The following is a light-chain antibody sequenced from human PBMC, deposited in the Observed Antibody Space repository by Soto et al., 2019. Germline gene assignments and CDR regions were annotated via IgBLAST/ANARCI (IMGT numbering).Light chain of an antibody. CDR3: QQRSDWPRT. J-gene: IGKJ1*01. CDR1: ESVTSF. CDR2: DAS. V-gene: IGKV3-11*01. Sequence: EIVLTQSPATLSLSPGERATLSCRASESVTSFLAWYQQRPGQAPRLLIYDASNRATGISARFSGSGSGTDFTLTISSLEPEDFAVYYCQQRSDWPRTFGQGTKVDNK.